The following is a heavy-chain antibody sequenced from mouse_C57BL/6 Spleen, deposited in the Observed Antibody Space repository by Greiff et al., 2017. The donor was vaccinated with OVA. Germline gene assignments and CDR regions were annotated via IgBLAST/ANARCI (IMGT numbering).Heavy chain of an antibody. Sequence: EVQLQESGPGLVKPSQSLSLTCSVTGYSITSGYYWNWIRQFPGNKLEWMGYISYDGSNNYNPSLKNRISITRDTSKNQFFLKLNSVTTEDTATYYCARKDYAMDYWGQGTSVTVSS. CDR3: ARKDYAMDY. J-gene: IGHJ4*01. CDR2: ISYDGSN. CDR1: GYSITSGYY. V-gene: IGHV3-6*01.